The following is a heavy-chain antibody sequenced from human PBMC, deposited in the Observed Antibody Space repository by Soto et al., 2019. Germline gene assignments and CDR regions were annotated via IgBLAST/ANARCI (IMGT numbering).Heavy chain of an antibody. Sequence: QVPLVQSGAEVKKPGASVKVSCKASGYTFTSYGISWVRQAPGQGLEWMGWISAYNGNTNYAQKLQGRVTMTTDTSTSTAYMELRSLRSDDTAVYYCARDQLDYDFWSGYSVPNWFDPWGQGTLVTVSS. J-gene: IGHJ5*02. CDR2: ISAYNGNT. CDR3: ARDQLDYDFWSGYSVPNWFDP. D-gene: IGHD3-3*01. CDR1: GYTFTSYG. V-gene: IGHV1-18*01.